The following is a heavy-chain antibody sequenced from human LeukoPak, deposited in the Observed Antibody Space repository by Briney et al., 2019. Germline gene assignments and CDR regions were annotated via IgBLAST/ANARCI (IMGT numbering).Heavy chain of an antibody. Sequence: PGGSLRLSCAASGFTFSSYRMNWVRQAPGKGLEWVSSISSSSSYIYYADSVKGRFTISRDNAKISLYLQMNSLRADGTAVYYCARDVNSWFDPWGQGTLVTVSS. J-gene: IGHJ5*02. CDR1: GFTFSSYR. V-gene: IGHV3-21*01. CDR2: ISSSSSYI. CDR3: ARDVNSWFDP. D-gene: IGHD4-23*01.